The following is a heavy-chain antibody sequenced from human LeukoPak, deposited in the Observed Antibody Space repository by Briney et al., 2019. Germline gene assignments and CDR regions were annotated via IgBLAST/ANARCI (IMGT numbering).Heavy chain of an antibody. Sequence: SETLSLTCTVSSGSISSGDYYWSWIRQPPGKGLEWIGYIYYSGSTYYNPSLKSRVTISVDTSKNQFSLKLSSVTAADTAVYYCARSLVGELSFQFDYWGQGTLVTVSS. CDR2: IYYSGST. J-gene: IGHJ4*02. V-gene: IGHV4-30-4*08. D-gene: IGHD3-16*02. CDR3: ARSLVGELSFQFDY. CDR1: SGSISSGDYY.